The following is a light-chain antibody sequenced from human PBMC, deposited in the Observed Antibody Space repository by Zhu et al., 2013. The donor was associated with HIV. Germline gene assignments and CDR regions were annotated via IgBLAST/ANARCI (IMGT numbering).Light chain of an antibody. V-gene: IGLV3-21*04. J-gene: IGLJ2*01. CDR3: QVWDSLTDHVV. CDR1: NIGRKS. Sequence: SYELTQSPSVSVAPGETANFTCGGNNIGRKSVHWYQQKPGQAPVLVIYDDNDRPSGIPERFSGSNSGTTATLTISRVEAGDEADYYCQVWDSLTDHVVFGGGTRLTVL. CDR2: DDN.